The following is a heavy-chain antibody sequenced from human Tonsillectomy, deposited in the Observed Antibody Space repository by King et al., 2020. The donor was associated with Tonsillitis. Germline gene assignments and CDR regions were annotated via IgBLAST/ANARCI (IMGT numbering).Heavy chain of an antibody. D-gene: IGHD3-3*01. J-gene: IGHJ4*02. Sequence: QLQESGPGLVKPSETLSLTCSVSGGSIRSSGYYWGWIRQPPGKGLEWIGSIYFIGSTYYKSSLKSRVTISVDTSENQFSLKLSSVTAADTALYFCARSLSSSDFSSGYYYYSDSWGQGILVTVSS. V-gene: IGHV4-39*01. CDR3: ARSLSSSDFSSGYYYYSDS. CDR2: IYFIGST. CDR1: GGSIRSSGYY.